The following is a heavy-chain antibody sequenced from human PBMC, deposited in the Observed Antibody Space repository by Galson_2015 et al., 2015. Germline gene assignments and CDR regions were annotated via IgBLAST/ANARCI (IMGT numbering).Heavy chain of an antibody. D-gene: IGHD2-21*01. V-gene: IGHV3-30-3*01. CDR1: GFTFSSYA. CDR3: AREARLGYYGMDV. J-gene: IGHJ6*02. Sequence: SLRLSCAASGFTFSSYAMHWVRQAPGKGLEWVAVISYDGSNKYYADSVKGRFTISRDNSKNTLYLQMNSLRAEDTAVYYCAREARLGYYGMDVWGQGTTVTVSS. CDR2: ISYDGSNK.